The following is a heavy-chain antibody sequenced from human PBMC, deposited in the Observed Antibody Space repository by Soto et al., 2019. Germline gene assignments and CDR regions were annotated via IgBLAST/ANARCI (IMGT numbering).Heavy chain of an antibody. CDR3: ARLYNSSSWYVFDP. V-gene: IGHV4-59*08. Sequence: SETLSLTCTVSGGSISSYYWSWIRQPPGKGLEWIGYIYYSGSTNYNPSLKSRVTISVDTSKNQFSLKLSSVTAADTAVYYCARLYNSSSWYVFDPWGQGTLVTVSS. D-gene: IGHD6-13*01. CDR1: GGSISSYY. J-gene: IGHJ5*02. CDR2: IYYSGST.